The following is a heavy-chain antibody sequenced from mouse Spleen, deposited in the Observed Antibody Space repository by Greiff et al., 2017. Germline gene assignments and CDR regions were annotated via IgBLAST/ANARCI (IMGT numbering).Heavy chain of an antibody. CDR1: GFTFSSYA. CDR2: ISSGGSYT. CDR3: ARRDPYYFDY. V-gene: IGHV5-9-3*01. J-gene: IGHJ2*01. Sequence: EVHLVESGGGLVKPGGSLKLSCAASGFTFSSYAMSWVRQTPEKRLEWVATISSGGSYTYYPDSVKGRFTISRDNAKNTLYLQMSSLRSEDTAMYYCARRDPYYFDYWGQGTTLTVSS.